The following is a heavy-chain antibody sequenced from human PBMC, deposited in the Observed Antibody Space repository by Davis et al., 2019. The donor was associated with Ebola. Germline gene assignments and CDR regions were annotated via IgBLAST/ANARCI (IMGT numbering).Heavy chain of an antibody. CDR2: IKSKADYGTT. D-gene: IGHD5-18*01. CDR1: GFTFSSYW. CDR3: TRIQGDYYFGMDV. J-gene: IGHJ6*02. Sequence: GESLKISCAASGFTFSSYWMSWVRQAPGKGLEWLGRIKSKADYGTTDYAAPVTGRFTISRDDSKNTLYLQMDSLKTEDTAVYYCTRIQGDYYFGMDVWGQGTTVTVSS. V-gene: IGHV3-15*01.